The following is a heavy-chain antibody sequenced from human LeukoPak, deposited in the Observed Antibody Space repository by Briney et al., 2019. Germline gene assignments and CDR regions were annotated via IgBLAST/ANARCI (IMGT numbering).Heavy chain of an antibody. CDR2: IYYISNT. J-gene: IGHJ4*02. V-gene: IGHV4-61*08. D-gene: IGHD1-26*01. CDR3: ARTQSQSGSYRYYFGY. Sequence: EASETLSLTCTVSGASVGSAGHYWSWIRQPPGGGLEWIGYIYYISNTNYNPSLKSRVTMSVDPSKNQFSLKLNSVTAADTAVYYCARTQSQSGSYRYYFGYWGQGTLVTVSS. CDR1: GASVGSAGHY.